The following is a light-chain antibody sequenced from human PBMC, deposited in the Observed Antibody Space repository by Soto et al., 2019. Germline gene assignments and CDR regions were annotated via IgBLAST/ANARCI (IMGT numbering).Light chain of an antibody. CDR3: GAWDDSLNALFV. CDR2: NDN. CDR1: SSNIGSNT. V-gene: IGLV1-44*01. Sequence: QSVLTQPPSASGTPGQMVTISCSGSSSNIGSNTVNWYQQLPGTAPKLLIYNDNQRPSGVPDRFSGSKSGTSASLAISGLQSEDEADYYCGAWDDSLNALFVFGAGTKVTVL. J-gene: IGLJ1*01.